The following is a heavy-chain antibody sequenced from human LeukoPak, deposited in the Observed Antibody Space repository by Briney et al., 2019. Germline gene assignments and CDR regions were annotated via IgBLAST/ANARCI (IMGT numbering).Heavy chain of an antibody. CDR3: ARDRVRGSSNPYFDY. CDR2: INHSGST. D-gene: IGHD1-26*01. Sequence: SETLSLTCAVYGGSFSGYYWSWIRQPPGKGLEWIGEINHSGSTNYNPSLKSRVTISVDTSKNQFSLKLSSVTAADTAVYYCARDRVRGSSNPYFDYWGQGTLVTVSS. CDR1: GGSFSGYY. V-gene: IGHV4-34*01. J-gene: IGHJ4*02.